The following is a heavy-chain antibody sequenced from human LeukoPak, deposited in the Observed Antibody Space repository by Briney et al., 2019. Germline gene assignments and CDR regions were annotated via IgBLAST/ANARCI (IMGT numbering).Heavy chain of an antibody. J-gene: IGHJ3*02. CDR1: GGSISPSY. V-gene: IGHV4-59*01. CDR3: ARWLQSDAFDI. CDR2: IHYSGST. Sequence: PSETLSLTCTVSGGSISPSYWSWIRQPPGKGLEWIGYIHYSGSTNYNPSLKSRVTISVDTSKNQFSLKLSSVTAADTAVYYCARWLQSDAFDIWGQGTMVTVSS. D-gene: IGHD5-24*01.